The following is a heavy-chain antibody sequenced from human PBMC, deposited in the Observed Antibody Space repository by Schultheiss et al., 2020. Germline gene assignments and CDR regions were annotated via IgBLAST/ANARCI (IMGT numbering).Heavy chain of an antibody. CDR1: GGSFSGYY. V-gene: IGHV4-34*01. J-gene: IGHJ6*03. CDR3: ARRGLHDSSGYYYYYYYMDV. CDR2: INHSGST. Sequence: GSLRLSCAVYGGSFSGYYWSWIRQPPGKGLEWIGEINHSGSTNYNPSLKSRVTISVDTSKNQFSLKLSSVTAADTAVYYCARRGLHDSSGYYYYYYYMDVWGKGTTVNGYS. D-gene: IGHD3-22*01.